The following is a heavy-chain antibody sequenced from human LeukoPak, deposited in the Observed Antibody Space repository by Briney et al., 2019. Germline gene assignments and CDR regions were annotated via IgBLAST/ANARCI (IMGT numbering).Heavy chain of an antibody. J-gene: IGHJ6*02. D-gene: IGHD3-3*01. CDR2: IKQDGSEK. V-gene: IGHV3-7*01. CDR3: ARVPLEWLRGYYYYGMDV. Sequence: GGSLRLSCAASGFTFSSYWMSWVRQAPGKGLEWVANIKQDGSEKYYVDSVKGRFTISRDNAKNSLYLQMNSLRAEDTAVYYCARVPLEWLRGYYYYGMDVWGQGTTVTVSS. CDR1: GFTFSSYW.